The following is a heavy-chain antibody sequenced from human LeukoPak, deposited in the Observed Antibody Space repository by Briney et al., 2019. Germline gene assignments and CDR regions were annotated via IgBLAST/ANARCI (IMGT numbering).Heavy chain of an antibody. J-gene: IGHJ4*02. Sequence: SETLSLTCTVSGGSISSYYWSWIRQPPGKGLEWIGYIYYSGSTNYNPSLKSRVTISVDTSKNQFSLNLSSVTAADTAVYYCARDQGSSSWYQFDYWGQGTLVTVSS. CDR1: GGSISSYY. CDR2: IYYSGST. V-gene: IGHV4-59*01. CDR3: ARDQGSSSWYQFDY. D-gene: IGHD6-13*01.